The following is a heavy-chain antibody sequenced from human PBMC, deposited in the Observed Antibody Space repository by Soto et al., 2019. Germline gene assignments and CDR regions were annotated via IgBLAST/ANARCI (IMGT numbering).Heavy chain of an antibody. J-gene: IGHJ4*02. V-gene: IGHV3-53*01. Sequence: EVQLVESGGGLIQPGGSLRLSCTAPGFSVTSNYMSWVRQAPGKGLEWVSLIYAGGSTSYADSVKGRFTASRDNSNNTLFLQMNSLRAEDTAVYYCARGTWGISWPNFFDYWGRGVLVTVSS. D-gene: IGHD6-13*01. CDR2: IYAGGST. CDR1: GFSVTSNY. CDR3: ARGTWGISWPNFFDY.